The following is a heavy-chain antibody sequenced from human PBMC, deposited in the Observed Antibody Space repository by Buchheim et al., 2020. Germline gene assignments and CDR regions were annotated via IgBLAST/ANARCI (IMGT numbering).Heavy chain of an antibody. CDR2: INNDGSST. Sequence: EVQLVESGGGLVQRGGSLRLFCSASGFTFSNYWMHWVRQAPGKGLVCVSRINNDGSSTIYADSVKGRFTISRDNAKNTLYLQMNSPRAEDTAVYYCAKLGVGAAYYYYVMDVWGQGTT. V-gene: IGHV3-74*01. CDR3: AKLGVGAAYYYYVMDV. CDR1: GFTFSNYW. J-gene: IGHJ6*02. D-gene: IGHD1-26*01.